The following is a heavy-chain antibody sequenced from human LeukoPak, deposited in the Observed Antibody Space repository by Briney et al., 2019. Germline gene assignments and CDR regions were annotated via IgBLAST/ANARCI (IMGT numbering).Heavy chain of an antibody. CDR3: AREGLGTGAFDI. J-gene: IGHJ3*02. CDR2: IIPIFGTA. V-gene: IGHV1-69*05. D-gene: IGHD7-27*01. CDR1: GGTFSSYA. Sequence: GASVKVSCKASGGTFSSYAISWVRQAPGQGLEWMGGIIPIFGTANYAQKFQGRVTITTDESTSTAYMELSSLRSEDTAVYYCAREGLGTGAFDIWGQGTMVIVSS.